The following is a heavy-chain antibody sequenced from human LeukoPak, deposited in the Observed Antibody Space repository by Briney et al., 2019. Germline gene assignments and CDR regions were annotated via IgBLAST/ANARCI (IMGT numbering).Heavy chain of an antibody. CDR3: ARASGRYFDSLQGPFYY. CDR2: IYTSGST. D-gene: IGHD3-9*01. J-gene: IGHJ4*02. V-gene: IGHV4-4*07. CDR1: GGSISSYY. Sequence: SETLSLTCTVSGGSISSYYWSWIRRPAGKGLEWIGRIYTSGSTNYNPSLKSRVTMLIDTSKNQFSLNLNSVTAAATAVYFCARASGRYFDSLQGPFYYWGQGSLVTASS.